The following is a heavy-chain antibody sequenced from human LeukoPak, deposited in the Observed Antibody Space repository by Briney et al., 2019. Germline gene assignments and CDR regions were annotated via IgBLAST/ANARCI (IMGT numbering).Heavy chain of an antibody. Sequence: SETLSLTCTVSGASINAFYWSWVRQPPGKGLEWIGYISHSGSTTYNPSLQSRVTISLDTSKNRFSLKLNSVTAADTAVYYCARDRKRYYDILTGPDGMDVWGQGTTVTVSS. D-gene: IGHD3-9*01. V-gene: IGHV4-59*12. CDR1: GASINAFY. CDR2: ISHSGST. J-gene: IGHJ6*02. CDR3: ARDRKRYYDILTGPDGMDV.